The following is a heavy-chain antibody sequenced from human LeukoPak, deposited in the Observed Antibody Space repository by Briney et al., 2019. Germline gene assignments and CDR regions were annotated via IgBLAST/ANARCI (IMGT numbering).Heavy chain of an antibody. J-gene: IGHJ6*03. CDR1: GYTFTSYG. CDR2: ISAYNGNT. D-gene: IGHD3-16*01. Sequence: ASVKVSCKASGYTFTSYGISWVRQAPGQGLEWMGWISAYNGNTNYAQKLQGRVTMTTDTSTSTAYMELRSLRSDDTAVYYCARVGPRPGYYYYMDVWGKGTTVTVSS. CDR3: ARVGPRPGYYYYMDV. V-gene: IGHV1-18*01.